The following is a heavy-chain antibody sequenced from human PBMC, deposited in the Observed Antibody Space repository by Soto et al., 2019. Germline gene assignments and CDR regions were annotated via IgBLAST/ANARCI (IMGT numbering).Heavy chain of an antibody. CDR2: IIHSEIT. D-gene: IGHD1-26*01. CDR3: ARQRPTDGRWEFAKYYGMDV. CDR1: GGSFSAYY. V-gene: IGHV4-34*12. Sequence: KTSETLSLTCAVYGGSFSAYYWSWVRQPPGKGLEWIGEIIHSEITKYNPSLKSRVTISVDTSKNQFSLKLSSVTAADTAVYYCARQRPTDGRWEFAKYYGMDVWGQGTPGTVSS. J-gene: IGHJ6*02.